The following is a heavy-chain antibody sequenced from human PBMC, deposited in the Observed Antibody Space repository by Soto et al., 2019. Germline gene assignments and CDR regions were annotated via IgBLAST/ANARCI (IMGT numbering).Heavy chain of an antibody. CDR2: IRDTGGYT. J-gene: IGHJ4*02. Sequence: PGGSLRLSCVASGFTFSGYAMSWVRQAPGKGLQWVSAIRDTGGYTYYADSVKGRFTISRDKSTNTLYLHMNSLRAEDTAVYYCARGSAYSDYDLEYWGQGTLVTVSS. V-gene: IGHV3-23*01. CDR1: GFTFSGYA. CDR3: ARGSAYSDYDLEY. D-gene: IGHD4-17*01.